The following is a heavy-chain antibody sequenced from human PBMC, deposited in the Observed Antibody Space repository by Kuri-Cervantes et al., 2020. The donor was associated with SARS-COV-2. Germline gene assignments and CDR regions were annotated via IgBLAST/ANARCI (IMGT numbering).Heavy chain of an antibody. D-gene: IGHD4-23*01. CDR2: IIPFFGTT. CDR1: GCTFTTYG. Sequence: SVKVSCKASGCTFTTYGFTWVRQAPGQGLEWMGGIIPFFGTTNYAQKFEGRVTITADESTSTAYMEVSSLRFEDTAVYFCARDVGYGGTSELDITYFDYWGQGTLVTVSS. CDR3: ARDVGYGGTSELDITYFDY. V-gene: IGHV1-69*13. J-gene: IGHJ4*02.